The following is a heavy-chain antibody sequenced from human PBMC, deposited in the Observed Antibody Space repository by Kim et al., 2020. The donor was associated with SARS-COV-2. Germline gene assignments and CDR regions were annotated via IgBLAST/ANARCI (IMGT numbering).Heavy chain of an antibody. Sequence: GGSLRLSCAASGFTFSDYYMSWIRQAPGKGLEWVSYISSSGSTIYYADSVKGRFTISRDNAKNSLYLQMNSLRAEDTAVYYCARDLYKSWRKQQLEYYYYYYYGMDVWGQGTTVTVSS. CDR2: ISSSGSTI. CDR1: GFTFSDYY. D-gene: IGHD6-13*01. J-gene: IGHJ6*02. CDR3: ARDLYKSWRKQQLEYYYYYYYGMDV. V-gene: IGHV3-11*01.